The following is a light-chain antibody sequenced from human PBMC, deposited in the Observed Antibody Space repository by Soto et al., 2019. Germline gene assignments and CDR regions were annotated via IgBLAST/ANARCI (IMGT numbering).Light chain of an antibody. CDR3: DSYTSSRAYV. Sequence: QSALTQPASVSGSPGQSITISCTGTGSDVGGSNYVSWYQQHPGKAPKLVIYEVTNRPSGVSNRFSGSKSGNTASLTISGLQAEDEADYYCDSYTSSRAYVFGIGTKLTVL. V-gene: IGLV2-14*01. J-gene: IGLJ1*01. CDR2: EVT. CDR1: GSDVGGSNY.